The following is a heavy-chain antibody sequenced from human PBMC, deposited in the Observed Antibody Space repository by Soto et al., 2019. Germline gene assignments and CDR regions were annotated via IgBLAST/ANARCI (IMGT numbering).Heavy chain of an antibody. CDR3: ARASRRGWTEEYYFDY. Sequence: ASVKVSCKASGYTFTGYYMHWVRQAPGQGLEWMGWINPNSGGTNYAQKFQGWVTMTRDTSISTAYMELSRLRSDDTAVYYCARASRRGWTEEYYFDYWGQGTLVTVSS. V-gene: IGHV1-2*04. J-gene: IGHJ4*02. CDR2: INPNSGGT. D-gene: IGHD6-19*01. CDR1: GYTFTGYY.